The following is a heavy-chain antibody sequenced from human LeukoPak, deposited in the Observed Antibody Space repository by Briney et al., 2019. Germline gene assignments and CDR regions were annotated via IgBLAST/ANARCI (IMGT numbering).Heavy chain of an antibody. CDR1: GYTFTSYG. D-gene: IGHD3-9*01. CDR2: ISAYNGNT. J-gene: IGHJ5*02. CDR3: ARVERRDFDWSPNWFDP. V-gene: IGHV1-18*01. Sequence: GASVKVSCKASGYTFTSYGISWVRQAPGQGLEWMGWISAYNGNTNYAQKLQGRVTMTTDTSTSTAYMELRSLRSDDTAVYYCARVERRDFDWSPNWFDPWGQGTLVTVSS.